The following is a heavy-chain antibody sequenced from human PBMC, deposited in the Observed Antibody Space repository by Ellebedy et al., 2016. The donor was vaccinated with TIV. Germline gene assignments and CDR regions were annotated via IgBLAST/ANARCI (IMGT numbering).Heavy chain of an antibody. D-gene: IGHD2-21*02. CDR3: ARDLRRGGDSSGAFDI. Sequence: SRDNSKNTLYLQMNSLRAEDTAVYYCARDLRRGGDSSGAFDIWGQGTMVTVSS. V-gene: IGHV3-30*07. J-gene: IGHJ3*02.